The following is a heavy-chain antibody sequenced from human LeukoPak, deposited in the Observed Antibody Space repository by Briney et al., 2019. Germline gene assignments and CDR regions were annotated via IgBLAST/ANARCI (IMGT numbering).Heavy chain of an antibody. CDR2: IYTSGST. Sequence: SETLSLTCAVYGGSFSSYYWSWIRQPAGKGLEWIGRIYTSGSTNYNPSLKSRVTMSVDTSKNQFSLKLSSVTAADTAVYYCARDSGSQNFDYWGQGTLVTVSS. CDR3: ARDSGSQNFDY. J-gene: IGHJ4*02. CDR1: GGSFSSYY. V-gene: IGHV4-4*07. D-gene: IGHD1-26*01.